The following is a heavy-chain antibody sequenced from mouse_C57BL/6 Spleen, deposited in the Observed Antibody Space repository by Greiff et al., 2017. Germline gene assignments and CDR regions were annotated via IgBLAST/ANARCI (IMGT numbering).Heavy chain of an antibody. Sequence: QVQLKESGPGLVQPSQSLSITCTVSGFSLTSYGVHWVRQSPGKGLEWLGVIWSGGSTGYNAAFISRLSISKDNSTNQVFFKMNSLQADDTAIYYCARGDYDYYAMDYWGQGTSVTVSS. J-gene: IGHJ4*01. CDR3: ARGDYDYYAMDY. V-gene: IGHV2-2*01. D-gene: IGHD1-1*02. CDR1: GFSLTSYG. CDR2: IWSGGST.